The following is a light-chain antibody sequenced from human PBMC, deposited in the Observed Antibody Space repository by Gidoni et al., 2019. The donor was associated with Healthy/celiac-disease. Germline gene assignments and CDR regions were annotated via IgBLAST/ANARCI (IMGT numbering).Light chain of an antibody. CDR2: EVS. J-gene: IGKJ1*01. CDR3: MQSIQLPT. CDR1: QRLLHSDGKNY. V-gene: IGKV2D-29*01. Sequence: DIVLTQTLLSLSVTTGQPASISCKFSQRLLHSDGKNYLYWYLQKPGQPPQLLIYEVSNRFSVGPDRFSGSGSGKDVTLKISRVEAEYVGVYYCMQSIQLPTFXQXTKVEIK.